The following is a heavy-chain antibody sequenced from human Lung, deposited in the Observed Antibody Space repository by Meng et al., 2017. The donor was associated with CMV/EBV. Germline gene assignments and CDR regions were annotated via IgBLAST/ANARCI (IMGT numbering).Heavy chain of an antibody. D-gene: IGHD6-13*01. CDR2: ISVKNGEA. Sequence: QVRLVQSGADAKKPGASMKVSCKASGYILTNYDISWGRQAPGQGLEWMGWISVKNGEAKYPQNFQGRVTMTTDTTTSTAYMELRSLTSDDTAVYYCARYVPNGSFWYFDFWGRGTLVTVSS. CDR1: GYILTNYD. V-gene: IGHV1-18*01. CDR3: ARYVPNGSFWYFDF. J-gene: IGHJ2*01.